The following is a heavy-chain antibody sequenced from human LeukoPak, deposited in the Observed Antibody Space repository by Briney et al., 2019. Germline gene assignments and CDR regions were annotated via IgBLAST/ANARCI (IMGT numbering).Heavy chain of an antibody. J-gene: IGHJ6*04. CDR3: AKDGGLELWHYYYGMDV. D-gene: IGHD1-7*01. V-gene: IGHV3-30*18. CDR1: GFTFSSYG. CDR2: ISYDGSNK. Sequence: PGGSLRLSCAASGFTFSSYGMHWVRQAPGKGLEWVAVISYDGSNKYYADSVKGRFTISRDNSKNTLYLQMNSLRAEDTAVYYCAKDGGLELWHYYYGMDVWGKGTTVTVSS.